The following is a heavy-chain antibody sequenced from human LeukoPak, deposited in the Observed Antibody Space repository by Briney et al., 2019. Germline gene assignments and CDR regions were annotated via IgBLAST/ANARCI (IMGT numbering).Heavy chain of an antibody. Sequence: GSLRLSCAASGFTFSSYAMSWVRQAPGKGLEWVSAISGSGGTTYYADSVKGRFTISRDNAKNSLYLQMNSLRPEDTAVYYCASEPGSRGYWGQGTLVTVSS. CDR1: GFTFSSYA. D-gene: IGHD1-14*01. CDR3: ASEPGSRGY. V-gene: IGHV3-23*01. CDR2: ISGSGGTT. J-gene: IGHJ4*02.